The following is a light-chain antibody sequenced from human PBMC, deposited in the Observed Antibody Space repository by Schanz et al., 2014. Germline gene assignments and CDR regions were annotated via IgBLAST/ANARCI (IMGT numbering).Light chain of an antibody. CDR1: SSDVGGYRY. J-gene: IGLJ1*01. CDR2: AVT. CDR3: SSYAGSYIGDV. Sequence: QSALTQPASVSGSAGQSITISCTGASSDVGGYRYVSWYQQHPGKAPKLMTYAVTNRPSGVSNRFSGSKSGNTASLTISGLQADDEADYYCSSYAGSYIGDVFGTGTKLTVL. V-gene: IGLV2-14*01.